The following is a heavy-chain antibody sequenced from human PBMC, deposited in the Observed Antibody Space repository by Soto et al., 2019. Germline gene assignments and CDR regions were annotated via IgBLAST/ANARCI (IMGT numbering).Heavy chain of an antibody. CDR3: ARDFYGSGSYKDYYYYYMDV. Sequence: SETLSLTCTVSGGSTSNYYWSWIRQPPAKGLEWIGYVSNSGSTNYNPSLRSRVTISVDTSKNQFSLKLSSVTAADTAVYYCARDFYGSGSYKDYYYYYMDVWGKGTTVTVSS. CDR2: VSNSGST. V-gene: IGHV4-59*01. J-gene: IGHJ6*03. CDR1: GGSTSNYY. D-gene: IGHD3-10*01.